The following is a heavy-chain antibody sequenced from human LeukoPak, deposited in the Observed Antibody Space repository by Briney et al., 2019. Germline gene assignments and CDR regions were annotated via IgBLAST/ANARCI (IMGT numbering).Heavy chain of an antibody. D-gene: IGHD4-17*01. V-gene: IGHV4-28*01. CDR2: IYYSGSA. CDR1: GYAMSSSDW. J-gene: IGHJ4*02. Sequence: SDTLSLTCGVSGYAMSSSDWWGWIRQPPEKELEWIGYIYYSGSADYNPSLKSRVTMLIDTSNNHFSLRLTSVTAADTAIYYCAAMTTVTMYSYFFDSWGQGTLLTVSS. CDR3: AAMTTVTMYSYFFDS.